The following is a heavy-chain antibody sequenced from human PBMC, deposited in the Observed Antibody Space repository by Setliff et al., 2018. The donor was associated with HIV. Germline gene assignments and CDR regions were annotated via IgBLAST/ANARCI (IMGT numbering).Heavy chain of an antibody. CDR1: GFTFRSYA. J-gene: IGHJ4*02. CDR2: MSGSGVST. D-gene: IGHD3-22*01. CDR3: ATDVSGYYDSSGPLRSPGIDY. Sequence: PGGSLRLSCAASGFTFRSYAMSWVRQAPGKGLEWVSVMSGSGVSTHYVDSVKGRFTISRDSSKSTLYLQMNSLRPEDTAVYYCATDVSGYYDSSGPLRSPGIDYWGQGSMVTVSS. V-gene: IGHV3-23*01.